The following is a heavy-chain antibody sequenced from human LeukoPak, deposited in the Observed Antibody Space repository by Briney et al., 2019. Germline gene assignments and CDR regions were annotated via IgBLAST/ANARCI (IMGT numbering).Heavy chain of an antibody. J-gene: IGHJ4*02. Sequence: GGSLRLSCTASGFTFRTYSMNWVRQAPGKGLEWVSSINSRGSDEYYADSVKGRFTISRDNAKNSLYLQMNSLRAEDTAVYYCARETRWLQVFDYWGQGTLVTVSS. D-gene: IGHD5-24*01. CDR2: INSRGSDE. CDR1: GFTFRTYS. V-gene: IGHV3-21*01. CDR3: ARETRWLQVFDY.